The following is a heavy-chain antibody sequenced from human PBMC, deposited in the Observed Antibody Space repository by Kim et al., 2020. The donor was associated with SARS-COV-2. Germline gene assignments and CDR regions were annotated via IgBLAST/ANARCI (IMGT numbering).Heavy chain of an antibody. V-gene: IGHV4-61*01. CDR2: IYYSGST. Sequence: SETLSLTCTVSGGSVSSGSYYWSWIRQPPGKGLEWIGYIYYSGSTNYNPSLKSRVTISVDTSKNQFSLKLSSVTAADTAVYYCARVSQWLAIPDYWGQGTLVTVSS. CDR3: ARVSQWLAIPDY. J-gene: IGHJ4*02. D-gene: IGHD6-19*01. CDR1: GGSVSSGSYY.